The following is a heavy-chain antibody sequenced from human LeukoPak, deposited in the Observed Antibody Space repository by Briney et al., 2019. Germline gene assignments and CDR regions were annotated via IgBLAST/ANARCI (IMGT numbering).Heavy chain of an antibody. Sequence: ASVKVSCKASGYTFTSYDINWVRQATGQGLEWMGWMNPNSGNTGYAQKFQGRVTMTRNTSISTAYMELSSLRSEDTAVYYCARGQGAYYYDSGGYYGGVNYWGQGTLVTVSS. CDR3: ARGQGAYYYDSGGYYGGVNY. D-gene: IGHD3-22*01. CDR2: MNPNSGNT. J-gene: IGHJ4*02. CDR1: GYTFTSYD. V-gene: IGHV1-8*01.